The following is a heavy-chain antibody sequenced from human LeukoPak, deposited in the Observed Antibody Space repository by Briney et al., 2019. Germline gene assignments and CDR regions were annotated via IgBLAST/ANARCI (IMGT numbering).Heavy chain of an antibody. CDR2: IRGGGGSA. Sequence: PGGSLRLSCTASGFTFSAYAMMSVRQAPAKGPEWVSAIRGGGGSAFYADSVKGRFTISRDNSKYTLFLQMNSLRAEDTAVYYCARDPNGDYIGAFDMWGPGTMVTVSS. V-gene: IGHV3-23*01. D-gene: IGHD4-17*01. J-gene: IGHJ3*02. CDR3: ARDPNGDYIGAFDM. CDR1: GFTFSAYA.